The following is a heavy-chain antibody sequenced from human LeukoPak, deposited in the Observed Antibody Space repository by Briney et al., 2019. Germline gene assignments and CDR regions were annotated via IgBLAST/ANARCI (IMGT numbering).Heavy chain of an antibody. CDR3: ARGFRDTAMFSDY. CDR2: ISSSGGPI. CDR1: GGSFSGYY. J-gene: IGHJ4*02. Sequence: PSETLSLTCAVYGGSFSGYYWSWIRQPPGKGPEWISCISSSGGPIYYADSVKGRFTISRDNAKNSLYLQMNSLRAEDTAVYYCARGFRDTAMFSDYWGQGTLVTVSS. D-gene: IGHD5-18*01. V-gene: IGHV3-11*04.